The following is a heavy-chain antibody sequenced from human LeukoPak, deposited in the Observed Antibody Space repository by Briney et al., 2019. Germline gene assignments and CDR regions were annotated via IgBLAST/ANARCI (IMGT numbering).Heavy chain of an antibody. Sequence: GGSLRLSCAASGFTFSSYWMHWVRQAPGKGLEWVANTIQDGSEKYYVDSVKGRFTISRDNAKNSLYLQMNSLRAEDTAVYYCARVDMSDWDFDFWGQGILVTVSS. CDR2: TIQDGSEK. J-gene: IGHJ4*02. D-gene: IGHD2-21*02. CDR3: ARVDMSDWDFDF. CDR1: GFTFSSYW. V-gene: IGHV3-7*01.